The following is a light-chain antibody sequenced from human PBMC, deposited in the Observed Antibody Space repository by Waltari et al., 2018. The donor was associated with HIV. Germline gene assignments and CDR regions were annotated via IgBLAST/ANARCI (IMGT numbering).Light chain of an antibody. CDR1: QSLRGAY. J-gene: IGKJ5*01. CDR3: QQYGYSPRT. CDR2: GTS. V-gene: IGKV3-20*01. Sequence: EIVLTQSPGTLSSSPGERATLSCGASQSLRGAYLGWHQQKPGQPPRLLIYGTSNRATGIPDRFSGTGSETNFTLIITRLEPEDFAVYYCQQYGYSPRTFGQGTRLEIK.